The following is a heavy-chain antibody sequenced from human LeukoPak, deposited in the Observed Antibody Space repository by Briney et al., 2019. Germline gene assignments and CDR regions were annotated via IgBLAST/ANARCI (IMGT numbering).Heavy chain of an antibody. CDR3: ARPKYSSSWYVPPDFDY. CDR2: ISAYNGNT. Sequence: ASVKVSCKASGYTFTSYGISWVRQAPGQGLEWMGWISAYNGNTHYAQKLQGRVTMTTDTSTNTAYMELRSLRSDDTTVYYCARPKYSSSWYVPPDFDYWGQATLVTVSS. D-gene: IGHD6-13*01. CDR1: GYTFTSYG. J-gene: IGHJ4*02. V-gene: IGHV1-18*01.